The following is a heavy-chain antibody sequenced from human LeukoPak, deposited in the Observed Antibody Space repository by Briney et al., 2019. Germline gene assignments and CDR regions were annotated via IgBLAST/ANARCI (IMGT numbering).Heavy chain of an antibody. CDR1: GFTFSSYA. CDR3: AKYTGIAVAVYYFDY. Sequence: GGSLGLSCAASGFTFSSYAMSWVRQAPGKGLEWVSAISGSGGSTYYADSGKGRFTISRDNSKNTLYLQMNSLRAEDTAVYYCAKYTGIAVAVYYFDYWGQGTLVTVSS. J-gene: IGHJ4*02. CDR2: ISGSGGST. V-gene: IGHV3-23*01. D-gene: IGHD6-19*01.